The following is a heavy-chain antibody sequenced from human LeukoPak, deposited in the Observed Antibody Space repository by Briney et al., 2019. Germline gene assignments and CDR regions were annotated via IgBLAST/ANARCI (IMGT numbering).Heavy chain of an antibody. D-gene: IGHD6-25*01. J-gene: IGHJ4*02. CDR3: ARLSPYSSGWGKYYFDY. V-gene: IGHV4-39*01. Sequence: SETLSLTCTVSGGSISSSSYYWGWIRQPPGKGLEWIGSIYYSGSTYYNPSLKSRVTISVDTSKNQFSLKLSSVTAADTAVYYCARLSPYSSGWGKYYFDYWGQGTLVTVSS. CDR2: IYYSGST. CDR1: GGSISSSSYY.